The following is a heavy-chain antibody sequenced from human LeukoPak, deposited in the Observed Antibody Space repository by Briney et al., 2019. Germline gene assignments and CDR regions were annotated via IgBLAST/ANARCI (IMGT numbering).Heavy chain of an antibody. CDR2: IIPIFGTA. V-gene: IGHV1-69*13. CDR1: GGTFSSYA. D-gene: IGHD4-17*01. Sequence: SVKVSCKASGGTFSSYAISWVRQAPGQGPEWMGGIIPIFGTANYAQKFQGRVTITADETTSTAYMELSSLRSEDTAVYYCARDAHYGDYSGEGYNWFDPWGQGTLVTVSS. CDR3: ARDAHYGDYSGEGYNWFDP. J-gene: IGHJ5*02.